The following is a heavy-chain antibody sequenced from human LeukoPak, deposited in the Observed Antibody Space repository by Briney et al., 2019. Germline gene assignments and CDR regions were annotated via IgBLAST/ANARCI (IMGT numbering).Heavy chain of an antibody. CDR1: GGSVSSGTNK. V-gene: IGHV4-61*01. D-gene: IGHD2-15*01. CDR2: ISYSGSA. CDR3: ATEVECSGGSCYSYGWFDP. J-gene: IGHJ5*02. Sequence: SETLSLTCTVSGGSVSSGTNKWSWIRQPPGKGLEWIGDISYSGSATHNPSLRSRVTMSVDTSTNQFSLTLGSVTAADTAAYYCATEVECSGGSCYSYGWFDPWGQGTQVIVSS.